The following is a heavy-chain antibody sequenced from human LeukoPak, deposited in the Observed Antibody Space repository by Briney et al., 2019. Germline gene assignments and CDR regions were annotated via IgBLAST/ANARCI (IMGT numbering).Heavy chain of an antibody. CDR3: AKGRYSSSWYLDY. D-gene: IGHD6-13*01. V-gene: IGHV3-30*02. CDR2: IWYDGSNK. Sequence: PGGSLRLSCAASGFTFSSYGIHWVRQAPGKGLEWVAFIWYDGSNKYYADSVKGRFTISRDNSKNTLYLQMNSLRAEDTAVYYCAKGRYSSSWYLDYWGQGTLVTVSS. J-gene: IGHJ4*02. CDR1: GFTFSSYG.